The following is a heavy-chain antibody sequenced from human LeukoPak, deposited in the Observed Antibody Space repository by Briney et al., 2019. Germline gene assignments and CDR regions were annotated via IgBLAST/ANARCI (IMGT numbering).Heavy chain of an antibody. D-gene: IGHD2-21*01. J-gene: IGHJ4*02. V-gene: IGHV1-18*01. Sequence: ASVKVSCKASGYPFTSYGISWVRQAPGQGLERMGWISAYNGNTNYAQKLQGRVTVTTDTSTSTAYMELRSLRSDDTAVYYCARVAPHISSANNFDYWGQGTLVTVSS. CDR3: ARVAPHISSANNFDY. CDR2: ISAYNGNT. CDR1: GYPFTSYG.